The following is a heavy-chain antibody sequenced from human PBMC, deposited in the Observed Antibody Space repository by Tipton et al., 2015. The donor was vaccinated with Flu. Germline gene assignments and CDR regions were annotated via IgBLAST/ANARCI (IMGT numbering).Heavy chain of an antibody. CDR2: IHRGGSA. Sequence: TLSLTCTVSGDSISSTYYWGWIRQPLGKGLEWIGNIHRGGSALYNPSLSSRITISADTSKNQFSLKLSSVTAADTAVYYCARRRDGYNCFDYWGQGTRVTVSS. CDR3: ARRRDGYNCFDY. J-gene: IGHJ4*02. V-gene: IGHV4-38-2*02. CDR1: GDSISSTYY. D-gene: IGHD5-24*01.